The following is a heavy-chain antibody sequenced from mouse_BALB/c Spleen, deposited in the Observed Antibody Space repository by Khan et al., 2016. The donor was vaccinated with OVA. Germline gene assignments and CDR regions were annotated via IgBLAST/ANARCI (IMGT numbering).Heavy chain of an antibody. CDR3: ARLAYYYNSEGFAY. CDR1: GFTFSTYG. V-gene: IGHV5-6*01. Sequence: EVELVESGGDLVKTGGSLKLSCAASGFTFSTYGMSWVRQTPDKRLEWVATISSGGHYTYYIDSVKGRFTISRDNAENILYLQMTSLRSEDTAMYYCARLAYYYNSEGFAYWGQGTLATVSA. D-gene: IGHD1-1*02. CDR2: ISSGGHYT. J-gene: IGHJ3*01.